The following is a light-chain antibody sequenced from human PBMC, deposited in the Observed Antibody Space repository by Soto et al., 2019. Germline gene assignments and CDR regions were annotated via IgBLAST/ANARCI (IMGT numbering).Light chain of an antibody. V-gene: IGKV3-20*01. CDR1: QSIDGNF. CDR2: AAF. CDR3: QQYGASPFT. J-gene: IGKJ4*01. Sequence: EIVLTHSPGTRSLSPGEGATLSCRASQSIDGNFLVWHQQKPGQAPRLLINAAFTRAACIPGRFSGSGSGTDFTLTISRLEPEDFAVYYCQQYGASPFTFGGGTKVDIK.